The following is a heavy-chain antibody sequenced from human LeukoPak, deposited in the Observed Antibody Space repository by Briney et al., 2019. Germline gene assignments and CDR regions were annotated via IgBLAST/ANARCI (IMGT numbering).Heavy chain of an antibody. J-gene: IGHJ6*02. CDR3: ARGLWFGLYGMDV. V-gene: IGHV3-64*01. CDR2: ISSNGGST. D-gene: IGHD3-10*01. CDR1: GFTFSSYT. Sequence: PGGSLRLSCAASGFTFSSYTMHWARQAPGKGLEYVSAISSNGGSTYYANSVKGRFTISRDNSKNTLYLQMGSLRAEDMAVYYCARGLWFGLYGMDVWGQGTTVTVSS.